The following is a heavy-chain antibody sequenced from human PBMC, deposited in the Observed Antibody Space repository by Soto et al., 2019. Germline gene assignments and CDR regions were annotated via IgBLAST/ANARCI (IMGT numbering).Heavy chain of an antibody. D-gene: IGHD3-16*01. CDR1: GFTFDDYA. V-gene: IGHV3-9*01. CDR3: AKDPFRLILCGGWFDP. CDR2: ISWNSGSI. J-gene: IGHJ5*02. Sequence: EVQLVESGGGLVQPGRSLRLSCAASGFTFDDYAMHWVRQAPGKGLEWVSGISWNSGSIGYADSVKGRFTISRDNAKNSLYLQMNSLRAEDTALYYCAKDPFRLILCGGWFDPWGQGTLVTVSS.